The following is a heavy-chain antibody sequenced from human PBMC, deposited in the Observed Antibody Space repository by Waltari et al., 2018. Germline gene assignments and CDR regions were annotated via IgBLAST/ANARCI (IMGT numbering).Heavy chain of an antibody. CDR2: IYYSGST. Sequence: QLQLQESGPGLVKPSETLSLTCTVSGGSISSSSYYWGWLRQPTGKGLEWIGSIYYSGSTYYNPSLKSRVTISVDTSKNQFSLKLSSVTAADTAVYYCARSLYYYDSSGYPDAFDIWGQGTMVTVSS. CDR3: ARSLYYYDSSGYPDAFDI. D-gene: IGHD3-22*01. J-gene: IGHJ3*02. CDR1: GGSISSSSYY. V-gene: IGHV4-39*07.